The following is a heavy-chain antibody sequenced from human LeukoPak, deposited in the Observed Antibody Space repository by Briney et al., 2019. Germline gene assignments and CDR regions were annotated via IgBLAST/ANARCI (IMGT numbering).Heavy chain of an antibody. Sequence: GGSLRLSCAASGFTFSGSAMHWVRQASGKGLEWVGRIGSKANSYATAYAASVKGRFTISRDDSKNTAYLQMNSLKTEDTAVYYCTRPHYDSSGYYYAFDYWGQGTLVTVSS. CDR1: GFTFSGSA. CDR3: TRPHYDSSGYYYAFDY. J-gene: IGHJ4*02. V-gene: IGHV3-73*01. CDR2: IGSKANSYAT. D-gene: IGHD3-22*01.